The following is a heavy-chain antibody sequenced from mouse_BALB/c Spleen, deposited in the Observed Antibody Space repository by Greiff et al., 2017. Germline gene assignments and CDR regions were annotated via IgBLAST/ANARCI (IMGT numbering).Heavy chain of an antibody. Sequence: EVQLQQSGAELVKPGASVKLSCTASGFNIKDTYMHWVKQRPEQGLEWIGRIDPENGDTEYAPKFQGKATMTADTSSNTAYLQLSSLTSEDTAVYYCNEAPTAGYFDVWGAGTTVTVSS. V-gene: IGHV14-4*02. D-gene: IGHD1-2*01. CDR3: NEAPTAGYFDV. J-gene: IGHJ1*01. CDR2: IDPENGDT. CDR1: GFNIKDTY.